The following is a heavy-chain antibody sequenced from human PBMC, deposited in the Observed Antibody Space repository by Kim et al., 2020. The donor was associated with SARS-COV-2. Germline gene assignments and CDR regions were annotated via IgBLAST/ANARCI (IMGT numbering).Heavy chain of an antibody. J-gene: IGHJ6*04. CDR1: GFTFSSYA. Sequence: GGSLRLSCAASGFTFSSYAMNWVRQAPGKGLEWVAYISYDGSNKYYADSVKGRFTISRDNSKNTLYLQMNSLRAEDTAVYYCARDRRIQLWLEGYGMDVGGRGTTVTVSS. V-gene: IGHV3-30*04. CDR2: ISYDGSNK. D-gene: IGHD5-18*01. CDR3: ARDRRIQLWLEGYGMDV.